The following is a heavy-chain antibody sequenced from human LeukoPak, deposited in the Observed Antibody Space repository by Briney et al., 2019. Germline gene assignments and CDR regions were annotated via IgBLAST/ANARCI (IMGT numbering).Heavy chain of an antibody. D-gene: IGHD6-13*01. CDR2: ISYDGSNK. V-gene: IGHV3-30*18. Sequence: PGGSLRLSCAASGFTFSSYGWHWVGQAPGKGLEGVAVISYDGSNKYYADSVKGRFTISRDNSKNTLYLQMNSLRAEDTAVYYCAKDFRYSSSRNDYWGQGTLVTVSS. J-gene: IGHJ4*02. CDR3: AKDFRYSSSRNDY. CDR1: GFTFSSYG.